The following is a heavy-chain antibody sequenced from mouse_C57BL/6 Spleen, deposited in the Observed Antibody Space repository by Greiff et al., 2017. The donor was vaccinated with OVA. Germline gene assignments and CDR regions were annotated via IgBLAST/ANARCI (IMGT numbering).Heavy chain of an antibody. CDR1: GFTFSSYG. V-gene: IGHV5-6*01. D-gene: IGHD2-5*01. CDR2: ISSGGSYT. CDR3: ATPPPYSNSFAY. Sequence: EVQVVESGGDLVKPGGSLKLSCAASGFTFSSYGMSWVRQTPDKRLEWVATISSGGSYTYYPDSVKGRFTISRDNAKNTLYLQMSSLKSEDTAMYYCATPPPYSNSFAYWGQGTLVTVSA. J-gene: IGHJ3*01.